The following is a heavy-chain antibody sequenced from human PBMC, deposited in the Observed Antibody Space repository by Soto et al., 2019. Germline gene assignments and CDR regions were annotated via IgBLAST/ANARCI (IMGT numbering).Heavy chain of an antibody. CDR3: ARDSPRAARPGYYGMDV. D-gene: IGHD6-6*01. V-gene: IGHV6-1*01. CDR1: GDSVSSNSAA. CDR2: TYYRSKWYN. J-gene: IGHJ6*02. Sequence: PSQTLSLTCVISGDSVSSNSAAWNWIRQSPSRGLEWLGRTYYRSKWYNDYAVSVKSRITINPDTSKNQFSLQLNSVTPEDTAVYYCARDSPRAARPGYYGMDVWGQGTTVTVSS.